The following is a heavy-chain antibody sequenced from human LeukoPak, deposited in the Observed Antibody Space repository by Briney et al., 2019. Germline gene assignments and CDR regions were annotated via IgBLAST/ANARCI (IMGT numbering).Heavy chain of an antibody. V-gene: IGHV3-23*01. CDR1: GFTLSSYA. CDR3: ASFHYYGSGAYYLSY. Sequence: GRSLRLSCAASGFTLSSYAMTWVRQAPGKGLEWVPDIGDSGATTYYADSVKGRFTISRDNSKNTLYLQMSSLRAEDTAVYFCASFHYYGSGAYYLSYWGQGTLVTVSS. CDR2: IGDSGATT. J-gene: IGHJ4*02. D-gene: IGHD3-10*01.